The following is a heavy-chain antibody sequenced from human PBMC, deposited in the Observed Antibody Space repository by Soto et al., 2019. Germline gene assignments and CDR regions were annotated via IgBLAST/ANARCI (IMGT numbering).Heavy chain of an antibody. CDR1: GFTFSMYW. CDR2: INDDGIST. Sequence: EVQLVESGGGLVQPGGSLRLSCAASGFTFSMYWMHWVRQVQGKGPEWVSRINDDGISTNYADSVKGRFTISRDNAKNTLYLQMNALRVEDTAVYYCTRGPRSTSTGTGAFWGQGTLVTVSS. CDR3: TRGPRSTSTGTGAF. J-gene: IGHJ4*02. D-gene: IGHD1-1*01. V-gene: IGHV3-74*01.